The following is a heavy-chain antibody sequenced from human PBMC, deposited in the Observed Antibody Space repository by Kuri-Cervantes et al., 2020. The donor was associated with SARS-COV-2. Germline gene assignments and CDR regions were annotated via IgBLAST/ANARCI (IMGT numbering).Heavy chain of an antibody. V-gene: IGHV3-23*01. CDR3: AKDHGYRRSWPIDY. J-gene: IGHJ4*02. CDR2: ISGSGGST. CDR1: GVTFSSYA. D-gene: IGHD6-13*01. Sequence: GGSLRLSCAAYGVTFSSYAMSWVRQAPGKGLEWVSAISGSGGSTYYAGSVNGRFTISRENSKYTLYLQMNSLRAEDTAVYYCAKDHGYRRSWPIDYWGQGTLVTVSS.